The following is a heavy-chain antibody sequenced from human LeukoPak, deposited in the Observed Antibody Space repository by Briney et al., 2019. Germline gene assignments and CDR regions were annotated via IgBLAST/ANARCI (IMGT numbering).Heavy chain of an antibody. Sequence: SETLSLTCAVSGYSISSGYYWGWIRQPPGRGLEGIGIFYHSGSTYYNPSLKSRVTISVDTSKNQFSLKLSSLTAADTAVYYCARGVAVLLWFGEPYPIHNWFDPWGQGTLVTVSS. D-gene: IGHD3-10*01. J-gene: IGHJ5*02. CDR3: ARGVAVLLWFGEPYPIHNWFDP. V-gene: IGHV4-38-2*01. CDR2: FYHSGST. CDR1: GYSISSGYY.